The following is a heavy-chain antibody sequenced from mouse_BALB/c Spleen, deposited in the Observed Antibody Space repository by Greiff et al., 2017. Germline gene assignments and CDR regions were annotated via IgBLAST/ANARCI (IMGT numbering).Heavy chain of an antibody. CDR2: IDPANGNT. CDR1: GFNIKDTY. CDR3: ARITTVVRYFDV. J-gene: IGHJ1*01. D-gene: IGHD1-1*01. V-gene: IGHV14-3*02. Sequence: QLQQSGAELVKPGASVKLSCTASGFNIKDTYMHWVKQRPEQGLEWIGRIDPANGNTKYDPKFQGKATITADTSSNTAYLQLSSLTSEDTAVYYCARITTVVRYFDVWGAGTTVTVSS.